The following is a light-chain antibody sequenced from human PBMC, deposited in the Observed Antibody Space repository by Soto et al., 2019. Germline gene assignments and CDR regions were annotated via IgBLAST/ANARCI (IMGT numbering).Light chain of an antibody. CDR2: GNS. CDR3: QSYDSSLSVLYF. V-gene: IGLV1-40*01. Sequence: QSALTQPPSVPGAPGQRVTISCTGSSSNIGAGYDVHWYQQLPGTAPKLLIYGNSNRPSGVPDRFSGSKSGTSASLAITGLQAEDEADYYCQSYDSSLSVLYFFGTGTKVTGL. J-gene: IGLJ1*01. CDR1: SSNIGAGYD.